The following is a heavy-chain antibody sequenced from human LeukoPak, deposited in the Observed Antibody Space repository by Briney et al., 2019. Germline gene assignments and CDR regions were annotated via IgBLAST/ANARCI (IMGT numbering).Heavy chain of an antibody. V-gene: IGHV1-18*01. J-gene: IGHJ4*02. Sequence: GASVKVSCKASGYTFTSYGISWVRQAPGQGLEWMGWISAYNGNTNYAQKLQGRVTMTTDTSTSTAYMELRSLRSDDTAVYYCARESYGSGSYLLRKYFDYWGQGTLVTVSS. D-gene: IGHD3-10*01. CDR2: ISAYNGNT. CDR3: ARESYGSGSYLLRKYFDY. CDR1: GYTFTSYG.